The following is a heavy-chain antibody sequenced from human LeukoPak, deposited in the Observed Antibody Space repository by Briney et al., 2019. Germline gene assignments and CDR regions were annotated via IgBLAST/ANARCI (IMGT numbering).Heavy chain of an antibody. CDR1: GGTFSSYA. Sequence: ASVKVSCKASGGTFSSYAISWVRQAPGQGLEWMGGIIPIFGTANYAQKFQGRVTITTDESTSTAYMELSSLRSEDTAVYYCARDRGGRGIAAARRGYYYYMDVWGKGTTVTVSS. J-gene: IGHJ6*03. V-gene: IGHV1-69*05. D-gene: IGHD6-13*01. CDR3: ARDRGGRGIAAARRGYYYYMDV. CDR2: IIPIFGTA.